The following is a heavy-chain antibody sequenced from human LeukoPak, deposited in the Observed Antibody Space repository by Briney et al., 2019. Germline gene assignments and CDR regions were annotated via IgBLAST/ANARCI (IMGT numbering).Heavy chain of an antibody. J-gene: IGHJ4*02. CDR2: ISGDGGST. CDR1: GLTFDDSA. V-gene: IGHV3-43*02. CDR3: AKESGKFDY. Sequence: PGGSLRLSCVASGLTFDDSAMHWVRQAPGKGPEWVSLISGDGGSTFYADSVKGRFSISRDNSKNSLYLQMNSLRPEDTAMYYCAKESGKFDYWGQGTLVAVSS.